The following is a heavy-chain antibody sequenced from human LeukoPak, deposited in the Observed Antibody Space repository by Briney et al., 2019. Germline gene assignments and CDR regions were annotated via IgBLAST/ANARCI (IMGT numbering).Heavy chain of an antibody. V-gene: IGHV4-39*07. D-gene: IGHD3-16*01. CDR3: GRVFGGDLLGWSAP. CDR1: GGSISSSSYY. J-gene: IGHJ5*02. Sequence: PSETLSLTCTVSGGSISSSSYYWGWIRQPPGKGLEWIGSIYYSGSTYYNPSLKSRVTISVDTSKNQFSLKLSSVTAADTAVYYWGRVFGGDLLGWSAPGARGTLVTVP. CDR2: IYYSGST.